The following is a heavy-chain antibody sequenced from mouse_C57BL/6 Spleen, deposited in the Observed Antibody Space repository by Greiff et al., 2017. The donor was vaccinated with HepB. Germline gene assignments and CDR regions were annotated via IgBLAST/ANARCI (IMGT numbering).Heavy chain of an antibody. Sequence: EVMLVESGGGLVKPGGSLKLSCAASGFTFSDYGMHWVRQAPEKGLEWVAYISSGSSTIYYADTVKGRFTISRDNAKNTLFLQMTSLRSEDTAMYYCARWDYYYGSSSYFDVWGTGTTVTVSS. CDR2: ISSGSSTI. J-gene: IGHJ1*03. V-gene: IGHV5-17*01. CDR1: GFTFSDYG. D-gene: IGHD1-1*01. CDR3: ARWDYYYGSSSYFDV.